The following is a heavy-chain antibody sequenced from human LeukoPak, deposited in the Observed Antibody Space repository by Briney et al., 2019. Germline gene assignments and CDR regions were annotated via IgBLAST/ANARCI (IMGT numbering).Heavy chain of an antibody. J-gene: IGHJ3*02. D-gene: IGHD6-19*01. CDR1: GFTFSSYW. V-gene: IGHV3-23*01. CDR2: ISASGGST. Sequence: GGSLRLSCAASGFTFSSYWMSWVRQVPGKGLEWVSGISASGGSTSYADSVRGRFTISRDNSKNTLSLQMNSLRVEDTAIYYCARRGGSRGWGAFDIWGQGTIVTVSS. CDR3: ARRGGSRGWGAFDI.